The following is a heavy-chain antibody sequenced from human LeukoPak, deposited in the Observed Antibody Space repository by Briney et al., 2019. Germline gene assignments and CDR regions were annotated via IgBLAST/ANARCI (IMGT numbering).Heavy chain of an antibody. D-gene: IGHD5-18*01. J-gene: IGHJ4*02. CDR3: AKTAFADLYSYGSFDY. V-gene: IGHV3-9*01. Sequence: GRSLRLSCAASGFTFDDYAMHWVRQAPGKGLEWVSGISWNSGSIGYADSVKGRFTISRDNAKNSLYLQMNSLRAEDTALYYCAKTAFADLYSYGSFDYWGQGTLVTVSS. CDR2: ISWNSGSI. CDR1: GFTFDDYA.